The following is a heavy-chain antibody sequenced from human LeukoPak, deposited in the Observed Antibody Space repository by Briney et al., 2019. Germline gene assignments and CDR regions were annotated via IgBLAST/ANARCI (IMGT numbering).Heavy chain of an antibody. J-gene: IGHJ4*02. CDR3: ATYRQVLLPFES. CDR2: ISSSGSTM. V-gene: IGHV3-48*03. D-gene: IGHD2-8*02. Sequence: GGSLRLSCVASGFTFRSYEMNWVRQAPGKGLEWVSYISSSGSTMYYADSVKGRFTISRDNSKSTLSLQMNSLRAEDTAIYYCATYRQVLLPFESWGQGTLVTVSS. CDR1: GFTFRSYE.